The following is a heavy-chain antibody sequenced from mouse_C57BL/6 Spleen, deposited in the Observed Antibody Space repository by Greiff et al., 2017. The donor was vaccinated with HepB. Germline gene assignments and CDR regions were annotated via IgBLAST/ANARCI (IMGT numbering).Heavy chain of an antibody. CDR2: IYPRSGNT. CDR1: GYTFTSYG. D-gene: IGHD1-1*01. V-gene: IGHV1-81*01. J-gene: IGHJ2*01. Sequence: QVQLQQSGAELARPGASVKLSCKASGYTFTSYGISWVKQRTGQGLEWIGEIYPRSGNTYYNEKFKGKATLTADKSSSTAYMELRSLTSEDSAVYFWATLSTTVVATPHWGQGTTLTVSS. CDR3: ATLSTTVVATPH.